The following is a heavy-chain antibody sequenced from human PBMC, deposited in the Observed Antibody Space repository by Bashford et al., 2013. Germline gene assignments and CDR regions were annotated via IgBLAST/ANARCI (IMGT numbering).Heavy chain of an antibody. V-gene: IGHV3-53*01. CDR2: IYSGGST. D-gene: IGHD3-22*01. Sequence: RLSCAASGFTFSKYNMSWVRQAPGKGLEWVSVIYSGGSTYYADSVKGRFTISRDNSKNTLYLQMNSLRAEDTAVYYCAKSVKVVLGMDVWGQGTTVTVSS. J-gene: IGHJ6*02. CDR1: GFTFSKYN. CDR3: AKSVKVVLGMDV.